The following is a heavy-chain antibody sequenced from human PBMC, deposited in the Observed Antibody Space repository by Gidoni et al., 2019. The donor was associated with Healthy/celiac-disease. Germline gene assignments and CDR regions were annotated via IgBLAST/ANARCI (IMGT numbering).Heavy chain of an antibody. V-gene: IGHV1-2*06. CDR3: ARNARMYSSGWYSNY. CDR1: GYTFTGYY. J-gene: IGHJ4*02. D-gene: IGHD6-19*01. CDR2: IHPNSGGT. Sequence: QVQLVQSGAEVKKPGASVKVSCKASGYTFTGYYMHWVRQAPGQGLEWMGRIHPNSGGTNYAQKFQGRVTMTRDTSISTAYMELSRLRSDDTAVYYCARNARMYSSGWYSNYWGQGTLVTVSS.